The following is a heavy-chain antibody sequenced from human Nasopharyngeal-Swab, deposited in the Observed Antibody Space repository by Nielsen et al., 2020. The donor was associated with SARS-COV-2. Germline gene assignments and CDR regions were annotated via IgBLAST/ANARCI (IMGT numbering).Heavy chain of an antibody. Sequence: GGSWRLSCAASGFTFSSYGMHWVRQAPGKGLEWVAVISYDGSNKYYADSVKGRFTISRDNSKNTLYLQMNSLRAEDTAVYYCAKESNSILWPVQYSYYFDYWGQGTLVTVSS. CDR3: AKESNSILWPVQYSYYFDY. CDR2: ISYDGSNK. J-gene: IGHJ4*02. V-gene: IGHV3-30*18. CDR1: GFTFSSYG. D-gene: IGHD2-21*01.